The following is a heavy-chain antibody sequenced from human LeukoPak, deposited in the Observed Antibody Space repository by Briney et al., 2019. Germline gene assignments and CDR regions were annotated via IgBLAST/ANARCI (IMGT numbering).Heavy chain of an antibody. J-gene: IGHJ4*02. Sequence: GGSLRLSCAASGFTFRSYEMNWDRQAPGKGLDWVSYISSSGTTVYYADSVKGRFTVSRDNAKNSLYLQMNSLRAEDTAVYYCARSIKGDSDHWGQGTLVTVSS. D-gene: IGHD3-10*01. V-gene: IGHV3-48*03. CDR1: GFTFRSYE. CDR3: ARSIKGDSDH. CDR2: ISSSGTTV.